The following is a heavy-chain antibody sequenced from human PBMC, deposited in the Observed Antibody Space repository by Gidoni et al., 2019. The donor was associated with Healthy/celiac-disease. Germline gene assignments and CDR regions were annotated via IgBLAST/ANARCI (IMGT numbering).Heavy chain of an antibody. D-gene: IGHD4-17*01. J-gene: IGHJ4*02. CDR2: SSSGSTI. Sequence: SSSGSTIYYADSVKGRFTSSRDNAKNSLYLQMNSLRAEDTAVYYCARGLTTVTFPLGYWGQGTLVTVSS. CDR3: ARGLTTVTFPLGY. V-gene: IGHV3-11*01.